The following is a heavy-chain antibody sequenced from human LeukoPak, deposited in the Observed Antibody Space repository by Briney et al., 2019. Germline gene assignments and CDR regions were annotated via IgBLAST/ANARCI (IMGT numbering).Heavy chain of an antibody. CDR3: ARESMVTTKWFDP. J-gene: IGHJ5*02. CDR2: INPKNGDR. Sequence: ASVKVSCKASGYTFTSHYIHWVRQAPGQGLGWMGIINPKNGDRLYARKFQGRVTMTRDTSTSTVYMDLSSLRSEDTALYFCARESMVTTKWFDPWGQGTLVTVSS. D-gene: IGHD4-17*01. CDR1: GYTFTSHY. V-gene: IGHV1-46*01.